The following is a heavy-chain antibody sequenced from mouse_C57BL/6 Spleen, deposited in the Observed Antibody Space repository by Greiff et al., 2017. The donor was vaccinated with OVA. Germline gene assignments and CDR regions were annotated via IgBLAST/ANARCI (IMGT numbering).Heavy chain of an antibody. V-gene: IGHV2-2*01. CDR2: IWSGGGT. CDR1: GFSLTSYG. CDR3: SRNLYFDV. Sequence: QVQLQQSGPGLVQPSQSLSITCTVSGFSLTSYGVHWVRQSPGKGLEWLGVIWSGGGTDYNAAFISRLSTRQDNTTSHVFFTMNSLQADDTAFYYCSRNLYFDVWGTGTTVTVPS. J-gene: IGHJ1*03.